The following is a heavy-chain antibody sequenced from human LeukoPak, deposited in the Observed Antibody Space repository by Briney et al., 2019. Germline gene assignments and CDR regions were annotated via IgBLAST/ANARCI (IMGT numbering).Heavy chain of an antibody. D-gene: IGHD3-10*01. Sequence: SETLSLTCSVSGGSVRSGSYYWGWLRQPPGKGLEWIGYIYYSESTNYNPSLRSRVTISVDTSKNQFSLKLSSVTAADTAVYYCARGYYGSGSFFDYWGQGTLVTVSS. CDR1: GGSVRSGSYY. CDR2: IYYSEST. CDR3: ARGYYGSGSFFDY. J-gene: IGHJ4*02. V-gene: IGHV4-61*01.